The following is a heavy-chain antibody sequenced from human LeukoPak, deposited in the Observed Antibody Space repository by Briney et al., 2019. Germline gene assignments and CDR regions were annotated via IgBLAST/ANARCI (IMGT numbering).Heavy chain of an antibody. CDR2: IIPILGIA. J-gene: IGHJ5*02. V-gene: IGHV1-69*04. CDR1: GGTFSSYA. CDR3: ARAPKIGYCSSTSCYRWDNWFDP. Sequence: SVKVSCTASGGTFSSYAISWVRQAPGQGLEWMGRIIPILGIANYAQKFQGRVTITADKSTSTAYMELSSLRSEDTAVYYCARAPKIGYCSSTSCYRWDNWFDPWGQGTLVTVSS. D-gene: IGHD2-2*01.